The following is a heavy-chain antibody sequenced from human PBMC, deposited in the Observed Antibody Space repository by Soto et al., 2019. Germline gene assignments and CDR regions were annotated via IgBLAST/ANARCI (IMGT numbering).Heavy chain of an antibody. CDR2: IYHSGST. V-gene: IGHV4-30-2*01. Sequence: TCAVSGGSISSGGYSWSWIRQPPGKGLEWIGYIYHSGSTYYNPSLKSRVTISVDRSKNQFSLKLSSVTAADTAVYYCAGGPGVARNYWGQGTLVTVSS. D-gene: IGHD5-12*01. CDR1: GGSISSGGYS. J-gene: IGHJ4*02. CDR3: AGGPGVARNY.